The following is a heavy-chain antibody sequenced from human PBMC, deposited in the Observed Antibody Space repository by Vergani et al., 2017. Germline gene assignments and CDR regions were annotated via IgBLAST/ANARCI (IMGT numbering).Heavy chain of an antibody. CDR2: IIPIFGTA. V-gene: IGHV1-69*01. CDR3: AIYPNLRTTVVTNWFDP. J-gene: IGHJ5*02. Sequence: QVQLVQSGAEVKKPGSSVKVSCKASGGTFSSYAISWVRQAPGQGLEWMGGIIPIFGTANYAQKFQGRVKITADESTSTAYMELSSLRSEDTAVYYCAIYPNLRTTVVTNWFDPWGQGTLVTVSS. CDR1: GGTFSSYA. D-gene: IGHD4-23*01.